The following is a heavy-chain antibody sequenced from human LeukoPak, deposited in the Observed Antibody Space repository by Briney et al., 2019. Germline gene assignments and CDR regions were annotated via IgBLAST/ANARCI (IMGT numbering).Heavy chain of an antibody. Sequence: GKSLRLSCAASGFTFSSYGMHWVRKAPGKGLKGVPVTGYDGRNNYYAASVKGRFTISRDDSKTTVYLLMNSLRAEDTAVYYCAREVAPLYFHYGMDVWGEGTTVTVSS. CDR1: GFTFSSYG. CDR2: TGYDGRNN. D-gene: IGHD2-21*01. J-gene: IGHJ6*01. CDR3: AREVAPLYFHYGMDV. V-gene: IGHV3-33*01.